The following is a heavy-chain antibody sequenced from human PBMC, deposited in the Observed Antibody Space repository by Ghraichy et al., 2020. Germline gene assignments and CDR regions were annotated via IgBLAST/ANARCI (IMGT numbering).Heavy chain of an antibody. CDR1: GGSFSGYY. CDR3: ARLPSPVTTFSSFDY. CDR2: INHSGST. Sequence: SETLSLTCAVYGGSFSGYYWSWIRQPPGKGLEWIGEINHSGSTNYNPSLKSRVTISVDTSKNQFSLKLSSVTAADTAVYYCARLPSPVTTFSSFDYWGQGTLVTVSS. V-gene: IGHV4-34*01. D-gene: IGHD4-11*01. J-gene: IGHJ4*02.